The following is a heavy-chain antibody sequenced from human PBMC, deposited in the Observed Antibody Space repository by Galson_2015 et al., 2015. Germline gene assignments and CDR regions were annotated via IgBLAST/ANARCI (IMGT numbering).Heavy chain of an antibody. CDR2: ISSSSSYI. D-gene: IGHD4-17*01. Sequence: SLRLSCAASGFTFSSYSMNWVRQAPGKGLEWVSSISSSSSYIYYADSVKGRFTISRDNAKNSLYLQMNSLRAEDTAVYYCAREHHDYGDQAGYWGQGTLVTVSS. CDR1: GFTFSSYS. V-gene: IGHV3-21*01. CDR3: AREHHDYGDQAGY. J-gene: IGHJ4*02.